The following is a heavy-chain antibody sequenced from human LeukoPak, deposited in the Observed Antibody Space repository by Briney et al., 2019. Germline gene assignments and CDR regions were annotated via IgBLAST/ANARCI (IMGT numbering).Heavy chain of an antibody. J-gene: IGHJ4*02. Sequence: ASVKVSCKASGYTFTGYYMHWVRQAPGQGLEWMGWINPDSGGTNYAQKFQGRVTMTRDTSISTAYMELSRLRSDDTAVYYCARGTAMVYYFDYWGQGTLVTVSS. V-gene: IGHV1-2*02. CDR1: GYTFTGYY. D-gene: IGHD5-18*01. CDR2: INPDSGGT. CDR3: ARGTAMVYYFDY.